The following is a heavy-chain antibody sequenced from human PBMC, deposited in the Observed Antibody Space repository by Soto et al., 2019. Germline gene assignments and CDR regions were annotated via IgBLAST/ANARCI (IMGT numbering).Heavy chain of an antibody. CDR3: ASADDSSSWYYFDY. V-gene: IGHV1-18*01. Sequence: ASVKVSCKASGYTFTGYGISWVRQAPGQGLEWMGWISAYNGNTNYAQKLQGRVTMTTDTSTSTAYMELRSLRSDDTAVYYCASADDSSSWYYFDYWGQGTLVTVSS. CDR2: ISAYNGNT. CDR1: GYTFTGYG. D-gene: IGHD6-13*01. J-gene: IGHJ4*02.